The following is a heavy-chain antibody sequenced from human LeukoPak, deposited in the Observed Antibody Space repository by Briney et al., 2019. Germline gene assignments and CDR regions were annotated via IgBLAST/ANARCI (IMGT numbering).Heavy chain of an antibody. CDR1: GGSVTSTPYY. J-gene: IGHJ3*02. CDR3: ARAVAGDDAFDI. V-gene: IGHV4-39*07. D-gene: IGHD6-19*01. CDR2: IYYSGRT. Sequence: SETLSLTCTVSGGSVTSTPYYWGWIRQPPGKGLEWIGSIYYSGRTYYNPSLKSRVTISVDTSKNQFSLKLSSVTAADTAVYYCARAVAGDDAFDIWGQGTMVTVSS.